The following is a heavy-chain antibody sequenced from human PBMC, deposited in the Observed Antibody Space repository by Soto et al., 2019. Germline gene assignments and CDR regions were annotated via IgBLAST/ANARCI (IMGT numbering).Heavy chain of an antibody. CDR3: AKRQRITIFGVVLPLDV. CDR1: GFTFSSXX. CDR2: ISGSGGST. D-gene: IGHD3-3*01. J-gene: IGHJ6*04. V-gene: IGHV3-23*01. Sequence: PGGSLRLSCAASGFTFSSXXXXXXXXXXGKGLEWVSAISGSGGSTYYADSVKGRFTISRDNSKNTLYLQMNSLRAEDTAVYYCAKRQRITIFGVVLPLDVWGKGTTVTVSS.